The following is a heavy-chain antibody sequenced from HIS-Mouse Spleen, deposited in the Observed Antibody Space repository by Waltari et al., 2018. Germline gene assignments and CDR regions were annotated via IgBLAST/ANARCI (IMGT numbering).Heavy chain of an antibody. J-gene: IGHJ2*01. D-gene: IGHD6-13*01. V-gene: IGHV4-39*07. Sequence: QLQLQESGPGLVKPSETLSLTCTVSGGSISSSSYYWGWIRQPPGKGLEWIGRIYYSGRTDYNPSLKSRVTISVDTSKNQCSLKLSSVTAADTAVYYCAREIPYSSSWYDWYFDLWGRGTLVTVSS. CDR2: IYYSGRT. CDR3: AREIPYSSSWYDWYFDL. CDR1: GGSISSSSYY.